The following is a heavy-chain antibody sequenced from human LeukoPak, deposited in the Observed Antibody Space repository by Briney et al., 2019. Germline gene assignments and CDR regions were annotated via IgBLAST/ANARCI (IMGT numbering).Heavy chain of an antibody. CDR3: ARDPIAVSRGAFDI. CDR2: IRYDGGNE. J-gene: IGHJ3*02. V-gene: IGHV3-30*02. CDR1: GFTFSDYG. Sequence: GGSLRLSCAASGFTFSDYGMHWVRQAPGKGLEWVAFIRYDGGNEYYGDSVKGRFTISRDNSKNTLYLQMNSLRAEDTAVYYCARDPIAVSRGAFDIWGQGTMVTVSS. D-gene: IGHD6-19*01.